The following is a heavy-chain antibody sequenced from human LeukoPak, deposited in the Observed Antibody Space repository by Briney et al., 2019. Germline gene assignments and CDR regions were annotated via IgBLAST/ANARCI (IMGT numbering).Heavy chain of an antibody. CDR2: IYTSGST. CDR1: GGSISSGSYY. D-gene: IGHD3-10*01. V-gene: IGHV4-61*02. Sequence: SQTLSLTCTVSGGSISSGSYYWSWIRQPAGKGLEWIGRIYTSGSTNYNPSLKSRVTISVDTSKNQFSLKLSSVTAADTAVYYWAREWTIRGFDPWGQGTLVTVSS. CDR3: AREWTIRGFDP. J-gene: IGHJ5*02.